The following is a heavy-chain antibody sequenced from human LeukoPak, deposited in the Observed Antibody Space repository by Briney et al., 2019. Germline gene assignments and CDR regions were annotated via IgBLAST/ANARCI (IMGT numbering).Heavy chain of an antibody. V-gene: IGHV4-59*01. CDR3: ARASGGSYYYYGMDV. J-gene: IGHJ6*02. CDR1: GGSIGSYY. CDR2: IYYSGST. Sequence: SETLSLTCTVSGGSIGSYYWSWIRQPPGKGLEWIGYIYYSGSTNYNPSLKSRVTISVDTSKNQFSLKLSSVTAADTAVYYCARASGGSYYYYGMDVWGQGTTVTVSS. D-gene: IGHD5-12*01.